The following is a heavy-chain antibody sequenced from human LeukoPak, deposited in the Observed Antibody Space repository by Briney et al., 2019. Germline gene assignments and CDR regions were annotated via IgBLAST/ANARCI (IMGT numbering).Heavy chain of an antibody. CDR2: IYTSGST. V-gene: IGHV4-59*10. CDR3: AREFYSYGTFDY. D-gene: IGHD5-18*01. CDR1: GGSFSGYY. Sequence: SETLSLTCAVYGGSFSGYYWSWIRQPAGKGLEWIGRIYTSGSTNYNPSLKSRVTMSVDTSKNQFSLKLSSVTAADTAVYYCAREFYSYGTFDYWGQGTLVTVSS. J-gene: IGHJ4*02.